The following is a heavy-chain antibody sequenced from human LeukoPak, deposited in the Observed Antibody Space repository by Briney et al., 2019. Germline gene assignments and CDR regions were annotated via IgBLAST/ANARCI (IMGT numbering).Heavy chain of an antibody. J-gene: IGHJ5*02. D-gene: IGHD5-18*01. CDR3: ARDVRYSYGNNWFDP. V-gene: IGHV3-7*01. Sequence: VRXAXXXGXXWVXNIKQDGSEKYYVDSVKGRFTISRDNAKNSLYLQMNSLRAEDTAVYYCARDVRYSYGNNWFDPWGQGTLVTVSS. CDR2: IKQDGSEK.